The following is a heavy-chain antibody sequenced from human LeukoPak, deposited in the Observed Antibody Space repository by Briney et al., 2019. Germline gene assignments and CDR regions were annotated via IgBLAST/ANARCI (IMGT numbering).Heavy chain of an antibody. CDR1: GFSFSSCG. CDR3: ARVATVGELDY. CDR2: ISYDGSKK. Sequence: GGSLRLSCAASGFSFSSCGMHWVRQAPGKGLEWVAIISYDGSKKYYVDSVKGRFTISRDNSKNTLYLQMYSLRAEDTALYYCARVATVGELDYWGQGTLVTVSS. V-gene: IGHV3-30*03. D-gene: IGHD4-11*01. J-gene: IGHJ4*02.